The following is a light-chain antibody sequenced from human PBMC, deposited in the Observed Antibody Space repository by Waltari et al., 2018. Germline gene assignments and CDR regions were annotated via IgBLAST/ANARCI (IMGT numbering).Light chain of an antibody. CDR3: QQSYITPYT. V-gene: IGKV1-39*01. J-gene: IGKJ2*01. Sequence: DIQMTQSPSSLSASVGDRVTITCRASQTMSNYLNWYQHKTGKAPRLLIDDASSLESGVPSRCIGSGSGTEFTLTISSLEPEDFATYYCQQSYITPYTFGQGTNLEIK. CDR2: DAS. CDR1: QTMSNY.